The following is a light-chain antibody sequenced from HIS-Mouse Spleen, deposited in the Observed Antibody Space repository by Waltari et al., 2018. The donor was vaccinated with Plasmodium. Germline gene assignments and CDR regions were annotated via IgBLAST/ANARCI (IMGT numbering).Light chain of an antibody. CDR3: CSYAGSYTLV. V-gene: IGLV2-11*01. J-gene: IGLJ2*01. CDR2: DVS. CDR1: SSDVGGYNY. Sequence: QSALTQPRSVSGSPGQSVTISCTGTSSDVGGYNYVSWYQQHPGKAPKLMIYDVSKRPSWFPDRFSGSKSGNTASLTISGLQAEDEADYYCCSYAGSYTLVFGGGTKLTVL.